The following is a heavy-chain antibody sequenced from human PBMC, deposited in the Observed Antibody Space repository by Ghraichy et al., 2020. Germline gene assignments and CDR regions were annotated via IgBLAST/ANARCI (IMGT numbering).Heavy chain of an antibody. CDR1: GGSISDSSFY. CDR2: IYYTGST. J-gene: IGHJ4*02. CDR3: ARHPTGYGESKGFFDF. D-gene: IGHD5-12*01. V-gene: IGHV4-39*01. Sequence: SETLSLTCTVSGGSISDSSFYWGWIRQTPGKGLEWIGSIYYTGSTYYYPSLKSRVAISLDASKNQFSLKVTSVIAADTAVYYCARHPTGYGESKGFFDFWGQGTLVTVSS.